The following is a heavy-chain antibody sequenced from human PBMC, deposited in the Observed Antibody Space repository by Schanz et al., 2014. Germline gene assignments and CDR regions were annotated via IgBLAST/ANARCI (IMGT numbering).Heavy chain of an antibody. D-gene: IGHD4-17*01. Sequence: QVQLVESGGGVVQPGRSLRLSCAASGFNFSSYGMHWVRQAPGKGLEWVAIIWYDGSNKYYADSVKGRFTISRDNSKNTLFLQMSSLRAEDTAVYYCVRDLGGDQTDYWGQGTLVTVSS. CDR1: GFNFSSYG. J-gene: IGHJ4*02. CDR3: VRDLGGDQTDY. CDR2: IWYDGSNK. V-gene: IGHV3-33*08.